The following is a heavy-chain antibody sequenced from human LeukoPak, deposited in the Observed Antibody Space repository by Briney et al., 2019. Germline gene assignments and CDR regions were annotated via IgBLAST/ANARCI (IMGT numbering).Heavy chain of an antibody. CDR3: AREVYDSSGYSFDY. CDR2: IYYSGST. D-gene: IGHD3-22*01. Sequence: ETLSLTCTVSGGSVSSGSYYWSWIRQPPGKGLEWIGYIYYSGSTNYNPSLKSRVTISVDTSKNQFSLKLSSVSAADTAVYYCAREVYDSSGYSFDYWGQGTLVTVSS. V-gene: IGHV4-61*01. CDR1: GGSVSSGSYY. J-gene: IGHJ4*02.